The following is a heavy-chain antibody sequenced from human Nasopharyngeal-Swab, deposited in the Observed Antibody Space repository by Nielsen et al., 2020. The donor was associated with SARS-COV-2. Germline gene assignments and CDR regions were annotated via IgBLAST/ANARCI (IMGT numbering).Heavy chain of an antibody. CDR1: GFTFSSYA. CDR3: AKGYSGSYYALYYYYYMDV. D-gene: IGHD1-26*01. Sequence: GGSLRLSCAASGFTFSSYAMSWVRQAPGEGLEWVSAISGSGGSTYYADSVKGRFTISRDNSKNTLYLQMNSLRAEDTAVYYCAKGYSGSYYALYYYYYMDVWGKGTTVTVSS. J-gene: IGHJ6*03. V-gene: IGHV3-23*01. CDR2: ISGSGGST.